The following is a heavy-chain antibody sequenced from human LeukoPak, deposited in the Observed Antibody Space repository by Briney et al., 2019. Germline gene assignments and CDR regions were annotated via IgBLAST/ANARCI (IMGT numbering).Heavy chain of an antibody. Sequence: GGSLRLSCVASGFSFSTHWMHWVRQVSGKGLLWVSRIRSNERETTYADSVKGRFSISRDNARNTLYLEMNSLRVEDTAVYYCGRGGTRGTVDYWGQGTPVTVSS. CDR2: IRSNERET. CDR3: GRGGTRGTVDY. CDR1: GFSFSTHW. J-gene: IGHJ4*02. V-gene: IGHV3-74*01. D-gene: IGHD1-1*01.